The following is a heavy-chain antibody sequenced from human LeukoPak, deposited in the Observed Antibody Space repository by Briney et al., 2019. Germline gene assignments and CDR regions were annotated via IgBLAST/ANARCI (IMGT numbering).Heavy chain of an antibody. CDR2: IRGSGYNT. J-gene: IGHJ4*02. V-gene: IGHV3-23*01. CDR3: AKVFSPDTYGGRRYYFDS. CDR1: GFIFSSYA. D-gene: IGHD4-23*01. Sequence: GRSLRLSCAASGFIFSSYAMAWVRQAPGKGLEWVSVIRGSGYNTYYADSVKGRFTISRDNSKNTLYLQMNSLRAEDTAVYHCAKVFSPDTYGGRRYYFDSWGQGPLVTVSS.